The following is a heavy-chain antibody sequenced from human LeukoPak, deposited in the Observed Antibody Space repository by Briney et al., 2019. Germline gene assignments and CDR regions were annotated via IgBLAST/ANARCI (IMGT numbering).Heavy chain of an antibody. CDR2: IYYSGST. J-gene: IGHJ4*02. Sequence: SETLSLTCTVSGGSITTYYWSWIRQPPGKGLEWIGYIYYSGSTYYNPSLKSRVTISVDTSKNQFSLKLSSVTAADTAVYYCARRGVVPHRFDYWGQGTLVTVSS. D-gene: IGHD2-2*01. CDR1: GGSITTYY. CDR3: ARRGVVPHRFDY. V-gene: IGHV4-59*04.